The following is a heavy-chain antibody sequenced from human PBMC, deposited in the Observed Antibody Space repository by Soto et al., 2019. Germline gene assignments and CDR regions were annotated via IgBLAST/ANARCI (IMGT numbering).Heavy chain of an antibody. CDR3: ASVVGRYCSGGSCQVDY. J-gene: IGHJ4*02. CDR1: GGSITSSSYY. CDR2: IYYSGNT. D-gene: IGHD2-15*01. V-gene: IGHV4-39*01. Sequence: QLQLQESGPGLVKPSETLSLTCTVSGGSITSSSYYWGWIRQPPGKGLEWIGSIYYSGNTYYTPSIKSHVPLSVDTSKNQFSLKLSSVTAAVTAVYYCASVVGRYCSGGSCQVDYWGQGTLVTVSS.